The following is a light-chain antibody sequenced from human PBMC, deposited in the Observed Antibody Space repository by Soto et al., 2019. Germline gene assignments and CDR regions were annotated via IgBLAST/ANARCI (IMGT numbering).Light chain of an antibody. J-gene: IGKJ1*01. Sequence: EIVLTQSPDTLSLSPGERATLSCRASQSVSSYLAWCQQKPGQALRLLIYDTFKRATGIPARFSGSGSGTDFTLTISSLEPEDFAVYYCVQRSTWPWTVGQGSKVEI. V-gene: IGKV3-11*01. CDR1: QSVSSY. CDR3: VQRSTWPWT. CDR2: DTF.